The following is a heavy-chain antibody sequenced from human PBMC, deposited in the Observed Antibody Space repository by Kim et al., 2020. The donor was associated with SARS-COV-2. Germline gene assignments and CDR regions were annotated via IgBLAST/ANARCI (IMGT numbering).Heavy chain of an antibody. CDR3: ARRGERLWFGELPSYGMDV. CDR2: IYSGGST. CDR1: GFTVSSNY. V-gene: IGHV3-53*01. J-gene: IGHJ6*02. Sequence: GGSLRLSCAASGFTVSSNYMSWVRQAPGKGLEWVSVIYSGGSTYYADSVKGRFTISRDNSKNTLYLQMNSLRAEDTAVYYCARRGERLWFGELPSYGMDVWGQRTTVTVSS. D-gene: IGHD3-10*01.